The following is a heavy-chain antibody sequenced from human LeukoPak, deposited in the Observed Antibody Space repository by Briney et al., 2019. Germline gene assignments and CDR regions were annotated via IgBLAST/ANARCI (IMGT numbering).Heavy chain of an antibody. CDR2: VWYDGTNT. Sequence: PGRSLRLSCAASGFTFSSYGMHWVRQAPGKGLEWVAVVWYDGTNTYYADSVKGRFTISRDNSKNTLYLQMTSLRAEDTAVYYCARDLRLFGVLNVFDYWGQGTLVTVSS. CDR3: ARDLRLFGVLNVFDY. J-gene: IGHJ4*02. CDR1: GFTFSSYG. V-gene: IGHV3-33*08. D-gene: IGHD3-3*01.